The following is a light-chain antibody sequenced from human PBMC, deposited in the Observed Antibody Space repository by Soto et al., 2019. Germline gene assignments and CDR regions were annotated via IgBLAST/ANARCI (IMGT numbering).Light chain of an antibody. CDR2: GAS. J-gene: IGKJ1*01. V-gene: IGKV3-15*01. CDR3: QQYRSWPRT. Sequence: EIVLTQSPSPLSVSPGERVTLPCRASQSVDINLAWYQQKPGQAPRLLIYGASTRATDMPGRFSGRGAGAEFTLTISSLQSEDFAVYYCQQYRSWPRTFGQGTKV. CDR1: QSVDIN.